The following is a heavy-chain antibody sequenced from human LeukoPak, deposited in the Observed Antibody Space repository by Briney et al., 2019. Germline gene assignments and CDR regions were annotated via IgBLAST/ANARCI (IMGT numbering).Heavy chain of an antibody. Sequence: ASVKVSCKASGYTFTSYDINWVRQATGQGLEWMGWMNPNSGNTGYAQKFQGRVTMTRNTSISTAYMELSSLRSEDTAVYYCAREGGIAAAVPFDYWGQGTLVTVSS. V-gene: IGHV1-8*01. CDR3: AREGGIAAAVPFDY. J-gene: IGHJ4*02. CDR2: MNPNSGNT. D-gene: IGHD6-13*01. CDR1: GYTFTSYD.